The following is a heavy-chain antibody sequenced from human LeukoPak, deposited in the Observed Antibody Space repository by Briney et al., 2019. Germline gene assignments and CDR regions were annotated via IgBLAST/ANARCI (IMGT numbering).Heavy chain of an antibody. CDR2: IYSGGST. Sequence: GGSLRLSCAVSGFTFTSYWMSWVRQAPGKGLEWVSVIYSGGSTYYADSVKGRFTISRDNSKNTLYLQMNSLRAEDTAVYYCATQSVGFDYWGQGTLVTVSS. CDR1: GFTFTSYW. V-gene: IGHV3-53*01. D-gene: IGHD4-23*01. J-gene: IGHJ4*02. CDR3: ATQSVGFDY.